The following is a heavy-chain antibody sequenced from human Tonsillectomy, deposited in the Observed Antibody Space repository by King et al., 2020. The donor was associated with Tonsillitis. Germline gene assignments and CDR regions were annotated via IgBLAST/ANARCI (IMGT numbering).Heavy chain of an antibody. CDR3: ARQTGATFRELDY. V-gene: IGHV5-51*01. Sequence: QLVQSGAEVKKPGESLKISCKGSGYSFTSYWIGWVRQMPGKGLEWMGMIFPGDPDPRYSPSFRGQVAISAEKSLNTAYLQWSSLKGSDSAMYYCARQTGATFRELDYWGQGALVTVSS. J-gene: IGHJ4*02. D-gene: IGHD3-10*02. CDR1: GYSFTSYW. CDR2: IFPGDPDP.